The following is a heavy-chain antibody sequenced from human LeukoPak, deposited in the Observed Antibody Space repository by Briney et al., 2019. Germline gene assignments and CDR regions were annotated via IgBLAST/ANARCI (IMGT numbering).Heavy chain of an antibody. CDR1: GYTFTSYY. Sequence: GASVKVSCKASGYTFTSYYMHWVRQAPGQGLEWMGIINPSGGSTSYAQKFQGRVTMTRDTSTSTVYMELSSLRSEDTAVYYCAREEHSIPGGSYCYYYGMDVWGQGTTVTVSS. CDR3: AREEHSIPGGSYCYYYGMDV. J-gene: IGHJ6*02. CDR2: INPSGGST. D-gene: IGHD1/OR15-1a*01. V-gene: IGHV1-46*01.